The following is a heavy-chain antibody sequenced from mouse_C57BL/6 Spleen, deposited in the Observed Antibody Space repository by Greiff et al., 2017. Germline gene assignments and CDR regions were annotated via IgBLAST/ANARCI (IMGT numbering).Heavy chain of an antibody. J-gene: IGHJ4*01. CDR2: INPNNGGT. CDR1: GYTFTDYY. Sequence: EVQLQQSGPELVQPGASVKISCKASGYTFTDYYMNWVQQSPGKSLEWIGDINPNNGGTSYNQKFKGKSTLTVDKASSTAYMEIRSLRSEDSAMYYCAREGNCDPFYAMDYWGQGTSVTVSS. D-gene: IGHD4-1*01. CDR3: AREGNCDPFYAMDY. V-gene: IGHV1-26*01.